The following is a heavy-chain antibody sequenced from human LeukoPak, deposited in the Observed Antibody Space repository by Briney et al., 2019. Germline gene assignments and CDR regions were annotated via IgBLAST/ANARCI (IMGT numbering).Heavy chain of an antibody. V-gene: IGHV3-48*01. CDR1: GFPFIEYS. J-gene: IGHJ4*02. CDR3: ARDHNYAFDD. CDR2: IGIDSGNT. D-gene: IGHD1-1*01. Sequence: PGGSLRLSCTASGFPFIEYSMNWVRQVPGKGLEWISYIGIDSGNTKYADSVRGRFTISADNAKNSLYLQMNSLRVEDTAAYYCARDHNYAFDDWGQGTLVSVAS.